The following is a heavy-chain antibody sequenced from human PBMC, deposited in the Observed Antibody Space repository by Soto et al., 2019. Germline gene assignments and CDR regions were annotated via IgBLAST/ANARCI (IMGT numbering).Heavy chain of an antibody. CDR3: ARGMITFGGVIVPNYFDY. CDR2: ISSSSSYT. CDR1: GFTFSDYY. Sequence: GGSLRLSCAASGFTFSDYYMSWIRQAPGKGLEWVSYISSSSSYTNYADSVKGRFTISRDNAKNSLYLQMNSLRAEDTAVYYCARGMITFGGVIVPNYFDYWGQGTPVTVSS. V-gene: IGHV3-11*06. D-gene: IGHD3-16*02. J-gene: IGHJ4*02.